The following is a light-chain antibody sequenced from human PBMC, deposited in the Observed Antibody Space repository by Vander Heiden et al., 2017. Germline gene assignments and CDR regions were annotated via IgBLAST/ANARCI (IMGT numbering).Light chain of an antibody. Sequence: SVLTPPPPVSRAPGQPVTISCTGSSSNIGAGYDVHWYQQLPGTAPKLLIYGNNNRPSGVPDRFSGSKSGTSASLAITGLQAEDEADYYCQSYDSSLSGSTVFGGGTKVTVL. J-gene: IGLJ3*02. CDR1: SSNIGAGYD. CDR2: GNN. V-gene: IGLV1-40*01. CDR3: QSYDSSLSGSTV.